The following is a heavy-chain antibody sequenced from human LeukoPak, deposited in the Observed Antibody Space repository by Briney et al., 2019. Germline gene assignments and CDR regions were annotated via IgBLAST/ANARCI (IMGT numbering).Heavy chain of an antibody. J-gene: IGHJ4*02. Sequence: PSETLSLTCAVYGGSFSGYYWTWIRQPPGKGLEWIGEINHTGSTKYNPSLKSRVTISVDTSKNQFSLKLSSVTAADTAVYYCARVPYYYDSSGYSFDYWARESWSPSLQ. D-gene: IGHD3-22*01. CDR3: ARVPYYYDSSGYSFDY. CDR2: INHTGST. CDR1: GGSFSGYY. V-gene: IGHV4-34*01.